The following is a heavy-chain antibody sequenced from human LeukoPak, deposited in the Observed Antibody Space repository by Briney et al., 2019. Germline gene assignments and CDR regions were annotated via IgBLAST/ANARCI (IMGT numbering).Heavy chain of an antibody. J-gene: IGHJ4*02. CDR2: ISAYNGNT. D-gene: IGHD1-26*01. V-gene: IGHV1-18*01. CDR1: GGTFSSYA. CDR3: ARGLGGSGSYFLTFDY. Sequence: ASVKVSCKASGGTFSSYAISWVRQAPGQGLEWMGWISAYNGNTKYAQKVQGRVTMTTDTSTSTAYMELRSLRSDDTAVYYCARGLGGSGSYFLTFDYWGQGTLVTVTS.